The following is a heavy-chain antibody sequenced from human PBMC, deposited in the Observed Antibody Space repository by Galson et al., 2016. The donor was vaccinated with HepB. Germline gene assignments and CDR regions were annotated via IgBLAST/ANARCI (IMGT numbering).Heavy chain of an antibody. Sequence: SLRLSCAASGFTFNTYAMSWVRQAPGKGLEWVSTISHTGGSTYYADSVKGRFTISRDFSKNTLYLQMNTLRPEDTAVYYCAKDPLLYSTNWFYFDYWGQGTLVIVSS. CDR2: ISHTGGST. CDR1: GFTFNTYA. V-gene: IGHV3-23*01. J-gene: IGHJ4*02. D-gene: IGHD2-2*01. CDR3: AKDPLLYSTNWFYFDY.